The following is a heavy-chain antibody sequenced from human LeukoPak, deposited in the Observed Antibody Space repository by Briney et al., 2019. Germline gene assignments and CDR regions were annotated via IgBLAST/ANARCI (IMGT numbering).Heavy chain of an antibody. CDR2: ISGSGGST. CDR1: GFTFSSYA. Sequence: QPGGSLRLSCAASGFTFSSYAMSWVRQAPGKGLEWVSAISGSGGSTYYADSVKGRFTISRDNAKNSLFLQMNSLRAEDTAVYYCARGSRDSATDTGWFDPWGQGTLVTVSS. V-gene: IGHV3-23*01. D-gene: IGHD1-1*01. CDR3: ARGSRDSATDTGWFDP. J-gene: IGHJ5*02.